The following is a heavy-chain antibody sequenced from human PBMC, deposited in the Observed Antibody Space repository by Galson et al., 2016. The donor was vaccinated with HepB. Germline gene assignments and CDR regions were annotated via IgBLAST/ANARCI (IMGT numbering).Heavy chain of an antibody. CDR1: GGSMRGLY. CDR2: IYYSGRT. V-gene: IGHV4-59*11. D-gene: IGHD6-19*01. CDR3: ARGLAPSEAIVQSPED. Sequence: SETLSLTCTVSGGSMRGLYWSWIRQAPGKGLEVIGYIYYSGRTNYRPSLTSRVTISAGTSRNQFSLKLTSVTPVDTGVYYCARGLAPSEAIVQSPEDWGQGILITVS. J-gene: IGHJ4*02.